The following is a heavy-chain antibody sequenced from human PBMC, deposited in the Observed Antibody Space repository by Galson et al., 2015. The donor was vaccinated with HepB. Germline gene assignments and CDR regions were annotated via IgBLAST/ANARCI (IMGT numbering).Heavy chain of an antibody. J-gene: IGHJ4*02. CDR2: ISSGSSYI. V-gene: IGHV3-21*01. CDR3: ARAATTHRIAARPEYYFDY. D-gene: IGHD6-6*01. CDR1: GFTFSSYI. Sequence: SLRLSCAASGFTFSSYIMNWVRQAPGKGLEWVSSISSGSSYIYYADSVKGRFTISRDNAKNSLYLQMNSLRAEDTAVYYCARAATTHRIAARPEYYFDYWGQGTLVTVSS.